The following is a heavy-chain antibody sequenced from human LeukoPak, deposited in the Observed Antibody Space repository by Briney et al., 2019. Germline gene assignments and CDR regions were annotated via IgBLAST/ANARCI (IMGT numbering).Heavy chain of an antibody. D-gene: IGHD6-13*01. V-gene: IGHV3-30*04. CDR2: ISYDGSNK. CDR1: GFTFSSYA. J-gene: IGHJ6*03. CDR3: ARLGYSSSWSYYYYYYMDV. Sequence: GGSLRLSCAASGFTFSSYAMHWVRQAPGKGLEWVAVISYDGSNKYYADSVKGRFTISRDNSKNTLYLQMNSLRAEDTAVYYCARLGYSSSWSYYYYYYMDVWGKGTTVTVSS.